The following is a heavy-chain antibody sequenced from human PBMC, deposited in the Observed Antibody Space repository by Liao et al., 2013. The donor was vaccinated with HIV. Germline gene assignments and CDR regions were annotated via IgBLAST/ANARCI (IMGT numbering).Heavy chain of an antibody. J-gene: IGHJ6*01. CDR3: ARGLKIAVAGGFYMDV. CDR1: GGSFSGYY. CDR2: INHSGST. D-gene: IGHD6-19*01. V-gene: IGHV4-34*01. Sequence: QVQLQQWGAGLLKPSETLSLTCAVYGGSFSGYYWSWIRQPPGKGLEWIGEINHSGSTNYNPSLKSRVTISVDTSKNQFSLKLSSVTAADTAVYYCARGLKIAVAGGFYMDVWGQRGPRVTVSS.